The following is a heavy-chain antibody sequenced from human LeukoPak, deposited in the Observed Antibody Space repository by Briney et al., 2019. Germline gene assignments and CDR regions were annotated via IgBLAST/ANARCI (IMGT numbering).Heavy chain of an antibody. CDR3: ARDFCSGGSCYLFDF. J-gene: IGHJ4*02. CDR1: GFAFSSYG. CDR2: MWYDGSNI. Sequence: GGSLRLSCAASGFAFSSYGMYWVRQAPGKGLEWVAIMWYDGSNIYYADSVQGRFTISRDNSKNTLFLQMNSLRAEDTALYYCARDFCSGGSCYLFDFWGQGTLVTVSS. D-gene: IGHD2-15*01. V-gene: IGHV3-33*01.